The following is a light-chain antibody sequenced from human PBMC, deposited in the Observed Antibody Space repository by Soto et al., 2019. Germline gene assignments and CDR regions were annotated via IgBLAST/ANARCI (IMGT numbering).Light chain of an antibody. CDR1: QSVSTN. Sequence: VITQSPATLSVSPGERAALSRRARQSVSTNLAWYQQKPGQAPRLLIYRASTRATGIPDRFSGSGSGTDFTLTISSLQSEDFAVYFCQQYNGWPSITFGQGTRL. J-gene: IGKJ5*01. V-gene: IGKV3-15*01. CDR2: RAS. CDR3: QQYNGWPSIT.